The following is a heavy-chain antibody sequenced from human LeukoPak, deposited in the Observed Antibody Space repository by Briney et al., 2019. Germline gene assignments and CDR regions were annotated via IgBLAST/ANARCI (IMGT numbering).Heavy chain of an antibody. CDR3: ARASLEYSRSYYYGMDV. J-gene: IGHJ6*02. CDR1: GGTFSSYA. CDR2: IIPILGTA. Sequence: SVKASCKASGGTFSSYAISWVRQAPGQGLEWMGGIIPILGTANYAQKFQGRVTITADESTSTACMELSSLRSEDTAVYYCARASLEYSRSYYYGMDVWGQGTTVTVSS. V-gene: IGHV1-69*13. D-gene: IGHD6-6*01.